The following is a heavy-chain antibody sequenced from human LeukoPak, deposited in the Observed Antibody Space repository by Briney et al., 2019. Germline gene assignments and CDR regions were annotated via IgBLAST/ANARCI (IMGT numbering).Heavy chain of an antibody. D-gene: IGHD2-15*01. CDR2: LRSKAYGGTT. Sequence: PGGSLRLSCTASGFTFGNYAMTWVRQAPGKGLEWVGFLRSKAYGGTTDYAASVRCRFTISRDDSKSIAYLQMNSLKTEDTAVYYCSRSLCSGGSCSPIYYFDYWGQGTLVTVSS. CDR3: SRSLCSGGSCSPIYYFDY. J-gene: IGHJ4*02. CDR1: GFTFGNYA. V-gene: IGHV3-49*04.